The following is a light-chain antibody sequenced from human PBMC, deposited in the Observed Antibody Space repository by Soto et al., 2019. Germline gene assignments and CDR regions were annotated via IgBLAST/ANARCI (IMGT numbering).Light chain of an antibody. Sequence: EIVMTQSPDTLPVSPGERATLSCRASRSVSSNLAWYQQKPGQAPRLLIYGASIRATGIPARFSGSGSGTEFTLTISSLQPEDFAVYYCQQYSKWPPRTFGQGTKLEIK. J-gene: IGKJ2*01. CDR2: GAS. CDR3: QQYSKWPPRT. V-gene: IGKV3-15*01. CDR1: RSVSSN.